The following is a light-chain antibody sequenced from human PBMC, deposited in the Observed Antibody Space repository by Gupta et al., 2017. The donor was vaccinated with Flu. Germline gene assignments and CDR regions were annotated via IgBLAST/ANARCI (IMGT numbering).Light chain of an antibody. V-gene: IGKV1-5*03. CDR3: QQYDSDSLT. Sequence: PSTLSASVGDRVTITCRASQSIRSWLAWYQQKPGKAPNLLIYKASSLESGVPSRFSGSGSGTEFTLTINSLQPDDFATYYCQQYDSDSLTFGGGTEVEIK. J-gene: IGKJ4*01. CDR1: QSIRSW. CDR2: KAS.